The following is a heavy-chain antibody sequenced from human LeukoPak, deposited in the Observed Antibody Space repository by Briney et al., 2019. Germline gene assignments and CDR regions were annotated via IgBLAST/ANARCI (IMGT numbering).Heavy chain of an antibody. Sequence: GGSLRLSCAASGFTFSSSAMSWVRQAPGKGLEWVSAISNNGGYTYYADSVQGRFTISRDNSKSTLCLQMNSLRAEDTAVYYCAKQLGYCSNGSCYFPYWGQGTLVTVSP. J-gene: IGHJ4*02. D-gene: IGHD2-15*01. CDR3: AKQLGYCSNGSCYFPY. V-gene: IGHV3-23*01. CDR1: GFTFSSSA. CDR2: ISNNGGYT.